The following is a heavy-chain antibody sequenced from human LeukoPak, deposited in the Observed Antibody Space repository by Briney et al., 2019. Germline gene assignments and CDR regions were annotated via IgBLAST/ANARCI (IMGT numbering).Heavy chain of an antibody. CDR1: GFTFRSYS. CDR3: AREGHPPGVDY. J-gene: IGHJ4*02. V-gene: IGHV3-21*01. CDR2: ISSSSSYI. Sequence: GGSLRLSCAASGFTFRSYSMNWVRQAPGKGLEWVSSISSSSSYIYYADSVKGRFTISRDNAKNSLYLQMNSLRAEDTAVYYCAREGHPPGVDYWGQGTLVTVSS.